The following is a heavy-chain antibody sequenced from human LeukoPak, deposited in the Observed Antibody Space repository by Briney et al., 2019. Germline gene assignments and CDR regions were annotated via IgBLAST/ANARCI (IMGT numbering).Heavy chain of an antibody. CDR2: IKHDGSEK. CDR1: GFIFTNYF. J-gene: IGHJ6*02. Sequence: GGSLRLSCAASGFIFTNYFMSWVRQAPGKGLEWVASIKHDGSEKYYVDSVRGRFTISRDNTKNSLYLQMSSLRAEDTAVYYCASDSPSNGLDVWGQGTTVTVSS. CDR3: ASDSPSNGLDV. V-gene: IGHV3-7*01.